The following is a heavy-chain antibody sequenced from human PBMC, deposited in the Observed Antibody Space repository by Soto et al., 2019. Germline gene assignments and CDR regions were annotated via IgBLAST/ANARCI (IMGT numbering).Heavy chain of an antibody. Sequence: SETLSLTCTVSGDSISTDYWSWIRQSPGKGLEWIGFIYYGGSTNYNPSLKSRVTISVDTPKNQFSLKLSSVTAADTAVYYCAKNWNWGSLVHWGQGTLVTVPS. CDR1: GDSISTDY. J-gene: IGHJ4*02. V-gene: IGHV4-59*08. CDR3: AKNWNWGSLVH. CDR2: IYYGGST. D-gene: IGHD7-27*01.